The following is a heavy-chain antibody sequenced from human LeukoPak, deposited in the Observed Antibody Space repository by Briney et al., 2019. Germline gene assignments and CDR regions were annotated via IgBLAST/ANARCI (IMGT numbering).Heavy chain of an antibody. Sequence: PGGSLRLSCAASGFTFSSYEMNWVRQAPGKRLEWVSYISSSGSTIYYTDSVKGRFTISRDNAKNSLYLQMNSLRAEDTAVYYCAREGRRYDILTGPFYYFDYWGQGTLVTVSS. CDR3: AREGRRYDILTGPFYYFDY. V-gene: IGHV3-48*03. CDR2: ISSSGSTI. J-gene: IGHJ4*02. D-gene: IGHD3-9*01. CDR1: GFTFSSYE.